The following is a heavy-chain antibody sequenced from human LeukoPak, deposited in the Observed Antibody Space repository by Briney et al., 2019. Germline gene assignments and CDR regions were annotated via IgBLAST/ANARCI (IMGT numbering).Heavy chain of an antibody. CDR2: ISSTSIYI. CDR3: ARDPTTYGSGSYYYYFDY. J-gene: IGHJ4*02. Sequence: GGSLRLSCADSGFTFSSYSMHWVRQAPGKGLEWVSPISSTSIYIYYADSVKGRFTISRDNAKNSLYLQMNSLRAKDTAVYYCARDPTTYGSGSYYYYFDYWGQGTLVTVSS. D-gene: IGHD3-10*01. CDR1: GFTFSSYS. V-gene: IGHV3-21*01.